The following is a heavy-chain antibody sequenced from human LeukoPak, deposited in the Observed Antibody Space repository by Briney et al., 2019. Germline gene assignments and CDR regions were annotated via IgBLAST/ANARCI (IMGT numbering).Heavy chain of an antibody. Sequence: SETLSLTCTVSGGSISSGDYYWSWIRQSPGKGLEWIGFVYYRGNTYYNPSLKSRVTISIETVKNQFSLRLSSVTAADTAVYYCAGVAAHWFDPWGQGTLVTVSS. CDR3: AGVAAHWFDP. CDR1: GGSISSGDYY. J-gene: IGHJ5*02. D-gene: IGHD6-25*01. CDR2: VYYRGNT. V-gene: IGHV4-30-4*01.